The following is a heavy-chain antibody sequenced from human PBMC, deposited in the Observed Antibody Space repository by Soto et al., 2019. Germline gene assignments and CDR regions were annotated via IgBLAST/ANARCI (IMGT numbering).Heavy chain of an antibody. CDR3: PHRRGFGGVIVPLGWDY. J-gene: IGHJ4*02. CDR1: GFSLSTSGVG. Sequence: QITLKESGPTLVKPTQTLTLTCTFSGFSLSTSGVGVGWIRQPPGKALEWLALIYWDDDKRYSPSLKSRLTITEXXSXNXXVLTMTNMEPVDTATYYRPHRRGFGGVIVPLGWDYWGQGTLVTVSS. V-gene: IGHV2-5*02. D-gene: IGHD3-16*02. CDR2: IYWDDDK.